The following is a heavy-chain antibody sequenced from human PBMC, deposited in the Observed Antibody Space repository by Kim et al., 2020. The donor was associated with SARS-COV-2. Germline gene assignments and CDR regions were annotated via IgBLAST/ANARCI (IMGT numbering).Heavy chain of an antibody. D-gene: IGHD4-4*01. J-gene: IGHJ6*02. Sequence: APMKGRFTNSRDDSRNTLYLPMHSLKTEDTAVYYCVSLHSYYYYGIDVWGQGTTVTVSS. V-gene: IGHV3-15*01. CDR3: VSLHSYYYYGIDV.